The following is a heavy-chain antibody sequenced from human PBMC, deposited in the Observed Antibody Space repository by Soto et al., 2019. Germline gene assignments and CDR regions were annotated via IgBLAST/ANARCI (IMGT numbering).Heavy chain of an antibody. V-gene: IGHV3-66*01. D-gene: IGHD4-17*01. CDR1: GFTVSSNY. CDR2: IYSGGST. J-gene: IGHJ6*02. Sequence: GGSLRLSCAASGFTVSSNYMSWVRQAPGKGLEWVSVIYSGGSTYYADSVKGRFTISRDNSKNTLYLQMNSLRAEDMAVYYCARAPSMTTVTTHYYYGMDVWGQGTTVTVSS. CDR3: ARAPSMTTVTTHYYYGMDV.